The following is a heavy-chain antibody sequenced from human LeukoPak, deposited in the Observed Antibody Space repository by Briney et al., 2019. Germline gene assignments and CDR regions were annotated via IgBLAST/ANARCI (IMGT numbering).Heavy chain of an antibody. CDR2: INPSGGST. J-gene: IGHJ3*02. D-gene: IGHD1-14*01. CDR1: GYTFTSYY. CDR3: AREARNFAFDI. V-gene: IGHV1-46*03. Sequence: ASVKVSCKASGYTFTSYYMHWVRQAPGQGLEWMGIINPSGGSTSYAQKFQGRVTMTRDTSTSTVYMELSSLRSEDTAMYYCAREARNFAFDIWGQGTMVTVSS.